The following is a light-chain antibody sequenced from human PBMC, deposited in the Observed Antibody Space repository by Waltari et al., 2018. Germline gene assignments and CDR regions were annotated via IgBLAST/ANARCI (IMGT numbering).Light chain of an antibody. CDR1: QSLLYNSNDKNY. V-gene: IGKV4-1*01. J-gene: IGKJ1*01. Sequence: DIVMTQSPDSLAVSLGERATINCKSSQSLLYNSNDKNYLAWYQQKPGQPPKLIIYWASTRHSGVHDRFSGSGSATDFTLTISILQAEDVAVYYCHQYYSRRTFVQGTKVEIK. CDR2: WAS. CDR3: HQYYSRRT.